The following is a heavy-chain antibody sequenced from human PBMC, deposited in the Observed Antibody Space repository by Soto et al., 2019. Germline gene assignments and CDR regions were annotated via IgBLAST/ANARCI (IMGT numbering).Heavy chain of an antibody. CDR3: ARGPY. J-gene: IGHJ1*01. CDR1: GFTFSSSW. V-gene: IGHV3-7*01. Sequence: PGGSLRLSCVASGFTFSSSWMSWVRQAPGKGLEWVANIKEDGSGKYYVDCVKGRFAISRDNPKNSLYLQMNSLRIEDTAVYYCARGPYWGQGTLVTVS. CDR2: IKEDGSGK.